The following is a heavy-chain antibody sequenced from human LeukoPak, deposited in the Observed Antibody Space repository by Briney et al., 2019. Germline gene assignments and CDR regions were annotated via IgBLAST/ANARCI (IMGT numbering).Heavy chain of an antibody. CDR3: ARGGDFWSGYYTGIDY. J-gene: IGHJ4*02. CDR1: GGSISSGDYY. Sequence: SQTLSLTCTVSGGSISSGDYYWSWIRQPPGKGLEWIGYIYYSGSTYFNPSLKSRVTISVDTSKNQFSLKLSSVTAADTAVYYCARGGDFWSGYYTGIDYWGQGTLVTVSS. CDR2: IYYSGST. V-gene: IGHV4-30-4*08. D-gene: IGHD3-3*01.